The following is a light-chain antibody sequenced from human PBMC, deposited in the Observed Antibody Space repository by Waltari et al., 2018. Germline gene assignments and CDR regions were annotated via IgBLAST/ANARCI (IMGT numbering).Light chain of an antibody. V-gene: IGLV2-14*01. Sequence: QSALTQPASVSGSPGQSTTIPCTGTSSDVGGYNYVSWYQQPPGKAPKLMIYEVSNRPSGVSNRFSGSKSGNTASLTISGLQAEDEADYYCSSYTSSSTLVVFGGGTKLTVL. J-gene: IGLJ2*01. CDR3: SSYTSSSTLVV. CDR1: SSDVGGYNY. CDR2: EVS.